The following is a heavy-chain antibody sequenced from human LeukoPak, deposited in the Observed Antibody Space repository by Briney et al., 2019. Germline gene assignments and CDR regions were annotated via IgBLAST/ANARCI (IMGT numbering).Heavy chain of an antibody. Sequence: GGSLRLSCAASGFSFSSYSLYWVRQAPGKGLEWVSSISSSSTYIYYGDSVKGRFTISRDNAKNSLYLQMNSLRAEDTAVYYCARGETTKWELFWYWGQGTLVTVSS. CDR3: ARGETTKWELFWY. J-gene: IGHJ4*02. CDR1: GFSFSSYS. CDR2: ISSSSTYI. D-gene: IGHD1-26*01. V-gene: IGHV3-21*01.